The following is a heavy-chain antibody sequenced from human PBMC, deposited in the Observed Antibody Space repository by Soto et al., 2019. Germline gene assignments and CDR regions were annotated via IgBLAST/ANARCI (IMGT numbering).Heavy chain of an antibody. V-gene: IGHV1-2*04. CDR2: INPNSGVT. J-gene: IGHJ6*03. CDR1: GDRFTVYY. Sequence: QVQLVQSGAEVKEPGASVTVSCRASGDRFTVYYMHWVRQAPGQGLEWMGWINPNSGVTKYAQKFQGWVTMTRDTSIRTVYMQLSRLGFDDTAIYYCARESGGATATLDYYYFYMDVWGTGTTVTVSS. D-gene: IGHD5-12*01. CDR3: ARESGGATATLDYYYFYMDV.